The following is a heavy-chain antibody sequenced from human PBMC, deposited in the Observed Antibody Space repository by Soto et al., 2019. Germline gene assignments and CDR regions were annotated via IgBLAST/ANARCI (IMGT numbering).Heavy chain of an antibody. Sequence: QVQLQESGPGLVKPSQTLSLTCTVSGGSISSGDYYWTWIRQPPGKGLEWIGYIYYSGSTYYNPSLQSRVTMSVDTSKNQFSLKLSSVTAADTAVYYCARDVSRYYGMDVWGQGTTVTVSS. J-gene: IGHJ6*02. V-gene: IGHV4-30-4*01. CDR3: ARDVSRYYGMDV. CDR1: GGSISSGDYY. CDR2: IYYSGST.